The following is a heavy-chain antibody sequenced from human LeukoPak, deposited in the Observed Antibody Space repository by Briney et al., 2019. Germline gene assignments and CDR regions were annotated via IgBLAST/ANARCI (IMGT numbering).Heavy chain of an antibody. CDR1: GDSISTNYW. Sequence: SETPSLTCAVSGDSISTNYWWTWVRQPPGKGLEWIGEIYHSGSINYNPSLKNRVTLSIDKSNNHFSLRLSSLRAEDTAVYYCAKSGLNRFDYWGQGTLVTVSS. D-gene: IGHD2-15*01. CDR2: IYHSGSI. CDR3: AKSGLNRFDY. V-gene: IGHV4-4*02. J-gene: IGHJ4*02.